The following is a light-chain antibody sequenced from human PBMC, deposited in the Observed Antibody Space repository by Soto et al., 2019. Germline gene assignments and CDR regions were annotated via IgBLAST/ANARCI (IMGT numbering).Light chain of an antibody. V-gene: IGKV1-5*01. CDR1: QSISSW. J-gene: IGKJ1*01. CDR3: QQYNTFWT. Sequence: DIQMTQSPSTLSASVGDRVTITCRASQSISSWLAWYQQKPGKAPKLLIYDVSSLESGVPSRFSGSGSGTEFTLIISSLQPDDFATYYCQQYNTFWTFGQGTKVDI. CDR2: DVS.